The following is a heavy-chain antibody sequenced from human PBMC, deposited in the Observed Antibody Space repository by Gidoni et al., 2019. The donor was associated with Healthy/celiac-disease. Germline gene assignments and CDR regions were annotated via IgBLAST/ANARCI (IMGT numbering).Heavy chain of an antibody. V-gene: IGHV1-69*01. D-gene: IGHD3-9*01. CDR3: ARNSGGPPVLRYFDWLLKY. CDR2: IITSFGTA. J-gene: IGHJ4*02. CDR1: GGTFSSYA. Sequence: QVQLVQSGAEVTKPGSSVKVSCKASGGTFSSYAISWVREAPGQGLEWMGGIITSFGTANYAQKFHGRVTITADESTSTAYMELSSLRSEDTAVYYCARNSGGPPVLRYFDWLLKYWGQGTLVTVSS.